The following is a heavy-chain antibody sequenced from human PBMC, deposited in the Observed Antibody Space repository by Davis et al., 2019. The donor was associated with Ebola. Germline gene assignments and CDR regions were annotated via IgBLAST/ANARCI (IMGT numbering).Heavy chain of an antibody. Sequence: GESLKISCAASGFTFSSYSMNWVRQAPGKGLEWVSSISRSSSYIYYADSVKGRFTISRDNAKNSLYLQMNSLRAEDTAVYYCASETYYYDSSGYHPYFDYWGQGTLVTVSS. V-gene: IGHV3-21*01. CDR1: GFTFSSYS. CDR3: ASETYYYDSSGYHPYFDY. D-gene: IGHD3-22*01. CDR2: ISRSSSYI. J-gene: IGHJ4*02.